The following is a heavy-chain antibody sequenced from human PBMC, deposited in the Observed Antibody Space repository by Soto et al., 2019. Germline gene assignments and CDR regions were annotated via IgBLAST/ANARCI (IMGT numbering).Heavy chain of an antibody. J-gene: IGHJ4*02. CDR3: ARQSGGYGVDGGDY. CDR1: GGSISSSSYY. CDR2: IYYSGST. D-gene: IGHD5-12*01. Sequence: SETLSLTCTVSGGSISSSSYYWGWIRQPPGKGLEWIGSIYYSGSTYYNPSLKSRVTISVDTSKNQFSLKLSSVTAADTAVYYCARQSGGYGVDGGDYWGQGTLVTVSS. V-gene: IGHV4-39*01.